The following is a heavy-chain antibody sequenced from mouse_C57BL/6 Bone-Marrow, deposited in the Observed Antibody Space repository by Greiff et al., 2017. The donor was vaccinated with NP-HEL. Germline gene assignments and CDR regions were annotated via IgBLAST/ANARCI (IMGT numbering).Heavy chain of an antibody. V-gene: IGHV5-4*01. J-gene: IGHJ4*01. Sequence: EVKLMESGGGLVKPGGSLNLSCAASGFTFSSYAMSWVRQTPEKRLEWVATISDGGSYTYYPDNVKGRFTISRDNAKNNLYLQMSHLKSEDTAMYYCARDHYDYDYAMDYWGQGTSVTVSS. CDR3: ARDHYDYDYAMDY. D-gene: IGHD2-4*01. CDR2: ISDGGSYT. CDR1: GFTFSSYA.